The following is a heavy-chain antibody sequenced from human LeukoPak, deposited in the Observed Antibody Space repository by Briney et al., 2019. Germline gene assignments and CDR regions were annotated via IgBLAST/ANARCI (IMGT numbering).Heavy chain of an antibody. CDR2: ISGGGAST. D-gene: IGHD6-13*01. J-gene: IGHJ6*03. CDR1: GFIFSDYA. CDR3: ARARSSSWHRNYYYYVDV. V-gene: IGHV3-23*01. Sequence: GGSLRLSCAASGFIFSDYAMSWVRQAPGRGLEWVSSISGGGASTYYADSVKGRFTISRDKSKNTLYLQMNNLRVEDTAVYYCARARSSSWHRNYYYYVDVWGKGTTVTVSS.